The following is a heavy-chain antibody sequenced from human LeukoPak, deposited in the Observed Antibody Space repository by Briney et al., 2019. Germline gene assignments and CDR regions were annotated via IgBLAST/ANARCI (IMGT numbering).Heavy chain of an antibody. D-gene: IGHD3-10*01. Sequence: PSETLSLTCTVSGGSISSYYWSWIRQPPGKGLEWIGYIYYSGSTNYNPSLKSRVTISVDTSKNQFSLKLSSVTAADTAVYYCAKGYLRGSGSYYYNWFDPWGQGTLVTVSS. CDR1: GGSISSYY. CDR2: IYYSGST. V-gene: IGHV4-59*01. J-gene: IGHJ5*02. CDR3: AKGYLRGSGSYYYNWFDP.